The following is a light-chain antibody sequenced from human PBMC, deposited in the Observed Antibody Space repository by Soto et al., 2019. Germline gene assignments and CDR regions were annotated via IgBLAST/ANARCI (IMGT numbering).Light chain of an antibody. J-gene: IGKJ4*01. Sequence: DIQMTQSPSSLSASVGDRVTITCRASQSISSYLNWYQQKPGKAPKLLIYAASSLQSGVPSRFSGSGSGTDFTLTISSLQAEDVAVYYCQQYYSTPQTFGGGTKVDIK. V-gene: IGKV1-39*01. CDR2: AAS. CDR1: QSISSY. CDR3: QQYYSTPQT.